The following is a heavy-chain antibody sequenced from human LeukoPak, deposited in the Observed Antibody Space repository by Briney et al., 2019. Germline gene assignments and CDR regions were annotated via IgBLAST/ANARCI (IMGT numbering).Heavy chain of an antibody. D-gene: IGHD3-9*01. J-gene: IGHJ3*02. CDR2: ISGSGGST. CDR3: ARPLKGRYFDYDAFDI. Sequence: PGGSLRLSCAASGFTFSSYAMSWVRQAPGKGLEWVSAISGSGGSTYYADSVKGRFTISRDNAKNSLYLQMNSLRAEDTAVYYCARPLKGRYFDYDAFDIWGQGTMDTVSS. V-gene: IGHV3-23*01. CDR1: GFTFSSYA.